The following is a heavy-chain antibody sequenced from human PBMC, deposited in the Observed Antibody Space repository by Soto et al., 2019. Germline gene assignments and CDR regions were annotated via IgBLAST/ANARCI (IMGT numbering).Heavy chain of an antibody. CDR1: GGSISSGGYY. CDR3: ARAPLTAMVTFDL. V-gene: IGHV4-31*03. D-gene: IGHD5-18*01. CDR2: IYYSGST. Sequence: PSETLSLTCTVSGGSISSGGYYWSWIRQHPGKGLEWIGYIYYSGSTYYNPSLKSRVTISVDTSKNQFSLKLSSVTAADTAVYYCARAPLTAMVTFDLWGRGTLVTVS. J-gene: IGHJ2*01.